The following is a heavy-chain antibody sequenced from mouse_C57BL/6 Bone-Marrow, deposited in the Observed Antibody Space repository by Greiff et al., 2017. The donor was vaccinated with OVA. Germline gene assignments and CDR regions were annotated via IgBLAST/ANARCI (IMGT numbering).Heavy chain of an antibody. CDR1: GYAFSSSW. CDR2: IYPGDGDT. D-gene: IGHD2-10*01. J-gene: IGHJ1*03. V-gene: IGHV1-82*01. CDR3: ARPSYYCNPWYYGG. Sequence: VQRVESGPELVKPGASVKISCKASGYAFSSSWMNWVKQRPGKGLEWIGRIYPGDGDTNYNGKFKGKATLTADKSSSTAYMQLSSLTSEDSAVYFCARPSYYCNPWYYGGWGTGATVTVAS.